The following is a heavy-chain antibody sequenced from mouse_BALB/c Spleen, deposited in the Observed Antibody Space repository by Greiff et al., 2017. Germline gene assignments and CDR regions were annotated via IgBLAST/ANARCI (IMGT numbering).Heavy chain of an antibody. J-gene: IGHJ3*01. CDR1: GYTFTDYV. CDR3: ATNYYGYWFAY. Sequence: QVQLQQSGPELVKPGASVKMSCKASGYTFTDYVISWVKQRTGQGLEWIGEIYPGSGSTYYNEKFKGKATLTADKSSNTAYMQLSSLTSEDSAVYFCATNYYGYWFAYWGQGTLVTVSA. V-gene: IGHV1-77*01. D-gene: IGHD1-2*01. CDR2: IYPGSGST.